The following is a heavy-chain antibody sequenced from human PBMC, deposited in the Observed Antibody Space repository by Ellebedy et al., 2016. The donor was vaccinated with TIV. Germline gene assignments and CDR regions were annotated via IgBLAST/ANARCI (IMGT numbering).Heavy chain of an antibody. J-gene: IGHJ3*02. CDR2: ISYDGSNK. CDR3: ARRGYSSGPYWAFDI. Sequence: GGSLRLSCAASGFTFSSYSMNWVRQAPGKGLEWVAVISYDGSNKYYADSVKGRFTISRDNSKNTLYLQMNSLRAEDTAVYYCARRGYSSGPYWAFDIWGQGTLVTVPS. CDR1: GFTFSSYS. V-gene: IGHV3-30*03. D-gene: IGHD6-19*01.